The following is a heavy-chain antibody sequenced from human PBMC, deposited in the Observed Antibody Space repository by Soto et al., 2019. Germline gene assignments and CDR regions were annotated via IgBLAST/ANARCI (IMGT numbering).Heavy chain of an antibody. CDR3: ARAPSGSYYRGSWFDP. D-gene: IGHD3-10*01. CDR1: GGSISSGGYY. Sequence: SETLSLTCTVSGGSISSGGYYWSWIRQHPGKGLEWIGYIYYNGSTYYNPSLKSRVTISVDTSKNQFSLKLSSVTAADTAVYYCARAPSGSYYRGSWFDPWGQGTLVTVSS. V-gene: IGHV4-31*03. J-gene: IGHJ5*02. CDR2: IYYNGST.